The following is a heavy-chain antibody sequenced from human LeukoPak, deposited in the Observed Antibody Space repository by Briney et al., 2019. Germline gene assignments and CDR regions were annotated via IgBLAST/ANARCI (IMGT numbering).Heavy chain of an antibody. V-gene: IGHV1-2*02. D-gene: IGHD2-15*01. CDR1: GYTFTGYY. CDR3: ARGDIVVVVAARWSYGMDV. J-gene: IGHJ6*02. CDR2: INPNSGGT. Sequence: ASVKVSCKASGYTFTGYYMHWVRQAPGQGLEWMGWINPNSGGTNYAQKFQGRVTMTRDTSISTAYMELSRLRSDDTAVYYCARGDIVVVVAARWSYGMDVWGQGTTVTVSS.